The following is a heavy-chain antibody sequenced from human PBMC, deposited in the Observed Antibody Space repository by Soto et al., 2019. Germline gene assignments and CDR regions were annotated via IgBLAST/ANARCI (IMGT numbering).Heavy chain of an antibody. CDR2: IKQDGSEK. V-gene: IGHV3-7*01. Sequence: EVQLVESGGGLVQPGGSLRLSCAASGFTFSSYWMSWVRQAPGKGLEWVANIKQDGSEKYYVDSVKGRFTISRDNAKNSLYLQMNSLRAEDTAVYYCAREHYDFWSGYSANWFDPWGQGTLVTVSS. J-gene: IGHJ5*02. CDR3: AREHYDFWSGYSANWFDP. D-gene: IGHD3-3*01. CDR1: GFTFSSYW.